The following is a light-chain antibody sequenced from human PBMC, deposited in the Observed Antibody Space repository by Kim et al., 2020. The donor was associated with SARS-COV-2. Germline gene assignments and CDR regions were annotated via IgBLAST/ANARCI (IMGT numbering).Light chain of an antibody. CDR1: KLGDKY. CDR3: QAWDSTTVV. V-gene: IGLV3-1*01. J-gene: IGLJ2*01. CDR2: QDS. Sequence: SYELTQPPSVSVSPGQTASITCSGDKLGDKYVCWYQQKPGQSPVVVIYQDSKRPSGIPERFSGYNSGNTATLTISGTQAMDEAVYYCQAWDSTTVVFGGGTQLTVL.